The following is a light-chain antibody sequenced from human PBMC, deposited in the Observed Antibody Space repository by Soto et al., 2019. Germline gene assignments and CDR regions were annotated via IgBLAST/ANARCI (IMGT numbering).Light chain of an antibody. V-gene: IGKV1-39*01. CDR3: QQSYSSPWT. CDR1: QSISSY. CDR2: AAS. J-gene: IGKJ1*01. Sequence: DIHMTQPPSSLSASVGDRVTITCRASQSISSYLNWYRQKPGKAPKLLIYAASSLQSGVPSRFSGCGSGTDFNLTISSLQPEEFAAYYCQQSYSSPWTFGQGTKIEIK.